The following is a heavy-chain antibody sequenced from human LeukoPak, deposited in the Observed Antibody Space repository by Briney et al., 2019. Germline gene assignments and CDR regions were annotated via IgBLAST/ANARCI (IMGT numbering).Heavy chain of an antibody. CDR1: GGSFSGYY. CDR3: ARASDDYGDYGFDY. J-gene: IGHJ4*02. V-gene: IGHV4-59*01. Sequence: SETLSLTCAVYGGSFSGYYWSWIRQPPGKGLEWIGYIYYSGSTNYNPSLKSRVTISVDTSKNQFSLKLSSVTAADTAVYYCARASDDYGDYGFDYWGQGTLVTVSS. D-gene: IGHD4-17*01. CDR2: IYYSGST.